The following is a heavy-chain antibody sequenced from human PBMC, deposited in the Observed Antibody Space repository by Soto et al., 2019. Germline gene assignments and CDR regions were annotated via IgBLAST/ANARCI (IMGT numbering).Heavy chain of an antibody. CDR3: ARDIRGYYYGMDV. CDR1: GYTFTSYY. Sequence: GASVKVSCKASGYTFTSYYMHWVRQAPGQGREWMGIINPSGGSTSYAQKFQGRVTMTRDTSTGTVYMELSSLRSEDTAVYYCARDIRGYYYGMDVWGQGTTVTVSS. J-gene: IGHJ6*02. D-gene: IGHD3-10*01. CDR2: INPSGGST. V-gene: IGHV1-46*01.